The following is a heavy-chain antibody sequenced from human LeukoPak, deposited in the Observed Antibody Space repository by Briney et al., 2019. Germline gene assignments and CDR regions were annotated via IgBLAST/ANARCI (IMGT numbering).Heavy chain of an antibody. CDR3: ARAARIAAASPSPFGY. Sequence: PSETLSLTCTVSGGSISSGSYYWTWIRQPAGKGLEWIGRIYTSGSANYNPSLKSRVTISLDTSKNQFSLKLSSVTAADTAVYYCARAARIAAASPSPFGYWGQGTLVTVSS. D-gene: IGHD6-13*01. CDR2: IYTSGSA. V-gene: IGHV4-61*02. J-gene: IGHJ4*02. CDR1: GGSISSGSYY.